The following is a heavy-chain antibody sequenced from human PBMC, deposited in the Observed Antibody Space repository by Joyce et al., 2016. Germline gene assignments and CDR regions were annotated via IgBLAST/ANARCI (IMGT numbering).Heavy chain of an antibody. CDR1: GFTFSTYG. CDR3: AKGFHYGDFNDAFDI. J-gene: IGHJ3*02. V-gene: IGHV3-30*18. CDR2: ISYNGSNN. Sequence: QVQLVESGGGVVQPGRSLRLSCAASGFTFSTYGMHWVRQAPGKGLGWVAVISYNGSNNYYADSVKGRFTISRDNSKNTLNLQMNSLRPEDTAVYYCAKGFHYGDFNDAFDIWGQGTMVTVSS. D-gene: IGHD4-17*01.